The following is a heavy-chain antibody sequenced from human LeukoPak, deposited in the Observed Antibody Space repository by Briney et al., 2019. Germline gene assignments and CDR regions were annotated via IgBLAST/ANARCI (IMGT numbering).Heavy chain of an antibody. V-gene: IGHV4-59*01. CDR1: GGSISSYY. CDR2: IYYSGST. D-gene: IGHD6-13*01. Sequence: PSQTLSLTCSVSGGSISSYYWSWIRQPPGKGLEWIGYIYYSGSTNYNPSLKSRVTISVETSENQLSLKLSSVTAADTAVYYCARAHSSSWYMDYWGQGTLVTVSS. CDR3: ARAHSSSWYMDY. J-gene: IGHJ4*02.